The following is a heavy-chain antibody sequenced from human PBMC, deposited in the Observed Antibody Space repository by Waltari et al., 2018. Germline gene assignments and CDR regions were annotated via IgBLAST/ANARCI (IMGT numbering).Heavy chain of an antibody. CDR3: AEEGNTTAGLFDS. CDR1: GHSVNNDFY. V-gene: IGHV4-38-2*02. CDR2: IYHTGSS. J-gene: IGHJ4*02. D-gene: IGHD6-25*01. Sequence: QVQLRESGPGLVRSSETLSLPCTVSGHSVNNDFYCAWIRQSPGGGLEWIASIYHTGSSHYNSSLKSRVSISTDMSTKQFFLTLTHLTAADTAVYYCAEEGNTTAGLFDSWGQGTLVTVSS.